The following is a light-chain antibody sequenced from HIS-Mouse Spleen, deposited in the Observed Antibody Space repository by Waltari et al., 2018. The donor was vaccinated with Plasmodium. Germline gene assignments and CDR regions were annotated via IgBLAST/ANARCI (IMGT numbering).Light chain of an antibody. V-gene: IGLV3-1*01. CDR1: KLGDKY. CDR2: QDS. J-gene: IGLJ2*01. CDR3: QAWDSSTVV. Sequence: SYELTQPPSVSVSPGQTASITCPGDKLGDKYACWYQQKPGQSPVLVIYQDSKRPSGVPGRLSGTNSGNTATLTISGTQAMDEADYYCQAWDSSTVVFGGGTKLTVL.